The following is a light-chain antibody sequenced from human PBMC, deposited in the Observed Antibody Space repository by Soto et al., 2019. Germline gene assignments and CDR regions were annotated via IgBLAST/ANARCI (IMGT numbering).Light chain of an antibody. V-gene: IGKV3-20*01. CDR2: GAS. CDR3: QQYGSSPWT. J-gene: IGKJ1*01. CDR1: QSVGSSY. Sequence: EVVLMQSPGTLSLSPGESATLSCRASQSVGSSYLAWYQQKPGQAPRVVIFGASSRATGIPDRFSGGGSGTDFSLTISSLEAEDFAVYYCQQYGSSPWTFGQGTKVDIK.